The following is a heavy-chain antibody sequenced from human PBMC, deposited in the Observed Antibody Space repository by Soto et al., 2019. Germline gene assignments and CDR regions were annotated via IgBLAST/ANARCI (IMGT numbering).Heavy chain of an antibody. CDR1: GFSFSDYA. CDR2: ISRTGDSA. V-gene: IGHV3-23*01. D-gene: IGHD3-22*01. Sequence: EVHLLESGGALVQPGGSLTLSCAASGFSFSDYAMSWVRQAPGKGLEWVSSISRTGDSAYYAASVKGRFAISRDRSKXXLSLQMNSLRVEDTAVYYCAKGPDGSGYYHNWFDSWGQGTLITVSS. CDR3: AKGPDGSGYYHNWFDS. J-gene: IGHJ5*01.